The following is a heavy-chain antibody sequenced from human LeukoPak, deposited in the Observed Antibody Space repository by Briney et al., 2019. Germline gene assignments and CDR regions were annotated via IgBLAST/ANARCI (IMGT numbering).Heavy chain of an antibody. CDR3: ARRYCSGGSCYGDYYYYGMDV. Sequence: GASVKVSCKASGGTFSSYAISWVRQAPGQGLEWMGGIIPIFGTANYAQKFQGRVTITVDESTRTAYMELSSLRSEDTAIYYCARRYCSGGSCYGDYYYYGMDVWGQGTTVTVSS. CDR2: IIPIFGTA. D-gene: IGHD2-15*01. CDR1: GGTFSSYA. J-gene: IGHJ6*02. V-gene: IGHV1-69*13.